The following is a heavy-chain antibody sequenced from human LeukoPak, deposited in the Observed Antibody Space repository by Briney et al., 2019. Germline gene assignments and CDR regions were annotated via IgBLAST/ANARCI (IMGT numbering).Heavy chain of an antibody. Sequence: SETLSLTCTVSGGSISNYYWSWIRQPPGKGLEWIGYIYYSGSTNYNPSLKSRVAISVDRSKNQFSLRLRSVTAADTAVYSCARAHLDTGYRWGQGPLVTVSS. J-gene: IGHJ5*02. D-gene: IGHD5-18*01. CDR2: IYYSGST. CDR1: GGSISNYY. V-gene: IGHV4-59*01. CDR3: ARAHLDTGYR.